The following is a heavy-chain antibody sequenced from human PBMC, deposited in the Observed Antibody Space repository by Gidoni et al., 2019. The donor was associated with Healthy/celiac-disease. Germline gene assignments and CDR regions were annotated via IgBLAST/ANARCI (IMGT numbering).Heavy chain of an antibody. D-gene: IGHD5-12*01. V-gene: IGHV3-30-3*01. Sequence: QVQLVESGGGVVQPGRSLRLSCAASGFTFSSYAMHWVRQAPGKGLEWVAVISYDGSNKYYADSVKGRFTISRDNSKNTLYLQMNSLRAEDTAVYYCARVSVVATIWPNYFDYWGQGTLVTVSS. CDR2: ISYDGSNK. CDR3: ARVSVVATIWPNYFDY. J-gene: IGHJ4*02. CDR1: GFTFSSYA.